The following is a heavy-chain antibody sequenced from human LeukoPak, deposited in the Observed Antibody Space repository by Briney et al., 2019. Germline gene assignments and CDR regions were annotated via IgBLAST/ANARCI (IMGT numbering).Heavy chain of an antibody. V-gene: IGHV5-51*01. J-gene: IGHJ4*02. D-gene: IGHD1-26*01. Sequence: GESLKISCEGSGYSFTNYWIGWVRQMPGKGLEWMGILYPGDSDTKYSPSFQGQVTISADKSISTAYLQWGSLKASGTAMYYCARASGTTGGYFDYWGQGTLVTVSS. CDR1: GYSFTNYW. CDR2: LYPGDSDT. CDR3: ARASGTTGGYFDY.